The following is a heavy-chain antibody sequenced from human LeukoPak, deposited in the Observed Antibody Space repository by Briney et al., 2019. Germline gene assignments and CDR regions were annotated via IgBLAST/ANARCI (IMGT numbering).Heavy chain of an antibody. CDR1: GFTFSAFG. CDR2: IPYDGSDK. Sequence: GGSLRLSCAASGFTFSAFGMHWVRQAPGKGLEWVTFIPYDGSDKYYADSVKGRFAISRDNAKTSLYLQMNSLRAEDTAVYYCARHLSGVTGYTYGRGIDYWGQGTLVTVSS. CDR3: ARHLSGVTGYTYGRGIDY. V-gene: IGHV3-30*12. D-gene: IGHD5-18*01. J-gene: IGHJ4*02.